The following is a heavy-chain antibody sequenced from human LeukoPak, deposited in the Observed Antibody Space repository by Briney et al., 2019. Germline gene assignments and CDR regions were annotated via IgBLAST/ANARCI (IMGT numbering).Heavy chain of an antibody. Sequence: GGSLRLSCAASDFTFNKDWMNWVRQAPGKGLEWVGRIKSTVDGGITDYAAPVKGRFTVSRDDSKKTLYLQMNSLKIEDTAVYYCTTGGNVMVADTRAFDIRGQGTMVTVSS. J-gene: IGHJ3*02. D-gene: IGHD2-15*01. CDR2: IKSTVDGGIT. V-gene: IGHV3-15*07. CDR3: TTGGNVMVADTRAFDI. CDR1: DFTFNKDW.